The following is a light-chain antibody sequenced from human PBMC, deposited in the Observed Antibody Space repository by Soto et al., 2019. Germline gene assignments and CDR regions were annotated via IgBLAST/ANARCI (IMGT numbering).Light chain of an antibody. CDR3: QQFYNTPPYT. CDR1: QSVFHSANNMNY. CDR2: WAS. J-gene: IGKJ2*01. V-gene: IGKV4-1*01. Sequence: DTVMTQSPDFLAVSLGERATINCKSSQSVFHSANNMNYLAWYQQKPGQSPKLLISWASIRDSGVPDRFSGSGSGTDFTLTINSLQAEDAAVYYCQQFYNTPPYTFGQGTRLEIK.